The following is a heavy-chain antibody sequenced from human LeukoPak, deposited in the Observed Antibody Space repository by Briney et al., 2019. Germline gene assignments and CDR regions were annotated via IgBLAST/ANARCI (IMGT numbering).Heavy chain of an antibody. CDR3: ARRLVIIPTLDC. V-gene: IGHV4-39*01. CDR1: GGSISNNNYY. D-gene: IGHD3-9*01. J-gene: IGHJ4*02. CDR2: IYYSGST. Sequence: SETLSLTCTVSGGSISNNNYYWGWIRQPPGKGLEWIGSIYYSGSTHYHPSLKSRVTISVDTSKNQISLKLSSVTTADTAVYYCARRLVIIPTLDCWGQGTLVTVSS.